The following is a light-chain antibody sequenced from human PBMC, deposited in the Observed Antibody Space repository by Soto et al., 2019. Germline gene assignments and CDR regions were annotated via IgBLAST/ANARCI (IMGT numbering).Light chain of an antibody. CDR3: QQSYSTPPIT. Sequence: DIQMTQSPSSLSASVGDRVTITCRASQSLSSYLNWYQQKPGKAPKLLIYAASSLLSGVPSRFSGSASGTDFTLTISSLQPEDFATYYGQQSYSTPPITFGRGTRLVIK. V-gene: IGKV1-39*01. CDR2: AAS. CDR1: QSLSSY. J-gene: IGKJ5*01.